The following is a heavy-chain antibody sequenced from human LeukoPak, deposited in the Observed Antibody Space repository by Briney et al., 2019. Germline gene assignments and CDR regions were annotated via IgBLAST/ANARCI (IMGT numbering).Heavy chain of an antibody. CDR2: VSESGGST. J-gene: IGHJ4*02. D-gene: IGHD6-13*01. CDR1: GFTFTTYA. Sequence: GGSLRLSCVAAGFTFTTYAMGWVRQVPGKGLEWVSSVSESGGSTYYADSVKGRFTISRDNSKNTLYLQMNSLRADDTAVYYCAKGPKQQLVGSRGKYFDYWGQGTLVTVSS. V-gene: IGHV3-23*01. CDR3: AKGPKQQLVGSRGKYFDY.